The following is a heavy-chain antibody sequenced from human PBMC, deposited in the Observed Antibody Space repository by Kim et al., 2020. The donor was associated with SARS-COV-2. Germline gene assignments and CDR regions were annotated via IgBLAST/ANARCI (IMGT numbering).Heavy chain of an antibody. CDR2: MNPNSGNT. CDR3: ARGPFGDQPVLRYFDWLSQGDYFDY. CDR1: GYTFTSYD. J-gene: IGHJ4*02. V-gene: IGHV1-8*01. Sequence: ASVKVSCKASGYTFTSYDINWVRQATGQGLEWMGWMNPNSGNTGYAQKFQGRVTMTRNTSISTAYMELSSLRSEDTAVYYCARGPFGDQPVLRYFDWLSQGDYFDYWGQGTLVTVSS. D-gene: IGHD3-9*01.